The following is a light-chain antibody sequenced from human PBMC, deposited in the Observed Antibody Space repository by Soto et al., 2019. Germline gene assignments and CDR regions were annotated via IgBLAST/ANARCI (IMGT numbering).Light chain of an antibody. CDR2: DVS. V-gene: IGLV2-14*01. CDR1: SSDVGGYNY. CDR3: SSYTRSSSYV. J-gene: IGLJ1*01. Sequence: QSALTQPASVSGSPGQSITISCTGTSSDVGGYNYVSWYHQHPGKAPKLMIYDVSNRPSGVSNRFSGSKSGNTASLTISGRQAEDEADYYCSSYTRSSSYVFGTGTKLTVL.